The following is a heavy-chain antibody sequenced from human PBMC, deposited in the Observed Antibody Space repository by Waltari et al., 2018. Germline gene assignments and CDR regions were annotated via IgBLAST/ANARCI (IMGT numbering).Heavy chain of an antibody. J-gene: IGHJ4*02. V-gene: IGHV3-21*01. D-gene: IGHD3-10*01. Sequence: EVQLVESGGGLVKPGGSLRLSCAASGFTFSSYSMNWVRQAPGKGLEWVSSISSSSSYIYYADSVKGRFTISRDNAKNSLYLQMNSLRAEDTAVYYCARDRGGSLIPYGSGRALDYWGQGTLVTVSS. CDR2: ISSSSSYI. CDR3: ARDRGGSLIPYGSGRALDY. CDR1: GFTFSSYS.